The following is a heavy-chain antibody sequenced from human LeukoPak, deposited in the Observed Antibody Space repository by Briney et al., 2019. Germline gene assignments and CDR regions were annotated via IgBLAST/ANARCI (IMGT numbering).Heavy chain of an antibody. V-gene: IGHV4-39*07. D-gene: IGHD3-9*01. Sequence: SETLSLTCIVSGGSISSSNYYWGWIRQSPGKGLEWIGSIYSRGSTYYNPSLKSRVTISVDTSKNQFSLKLSSVTAADTAVYYCTRGLEFYDILTGYYLYYFDYWGQGTLVTVSS. CDR2: IYSRGST. CDR3: TRGLEFYDILTGYYLYYFDY. J-gene: IGHJ4*02. CDR1: GGSISSSNYY.